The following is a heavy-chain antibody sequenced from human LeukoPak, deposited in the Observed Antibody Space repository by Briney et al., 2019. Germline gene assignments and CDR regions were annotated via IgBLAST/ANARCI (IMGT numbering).Heavy chain of an antibody. J-gene: IGHJ4*02. CDR1: GYTFIGYY. D-gene: IGHD6-19*01. V-gene: IGHV1-2*06. CDR2: INPNSGGT. Sequence: ASVKVSCKASGYTFIGYYMHWVRQAPGQGLEWMGRINPNSGGTNYAQKFQGRVTMTRDTSISTAYMELSRLRSDDTAVYYCARDMRYSSGWLHYWGQGTLVTVSS. CDR3: ARDMRYSSGWLHY.